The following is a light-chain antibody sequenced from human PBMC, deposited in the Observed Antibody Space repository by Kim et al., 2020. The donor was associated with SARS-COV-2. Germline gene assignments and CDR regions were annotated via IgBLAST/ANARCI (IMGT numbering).Light chain of an antibody. Sequence: SYELTQPPSVSVSPGQTASITYSGDKLGDKYACWYQQKPGQSPVLVIYQDSKRPSGIPERFSGSNSGNTATLTISRTQAMDEADYYCQAWDSSTVLFGG. CDR2: QDS. CDR3: QAWDSSTVL. CDR1: KLGDKY. J-gene: IGLJ2*01. V-gene: IGLV3-1*01.